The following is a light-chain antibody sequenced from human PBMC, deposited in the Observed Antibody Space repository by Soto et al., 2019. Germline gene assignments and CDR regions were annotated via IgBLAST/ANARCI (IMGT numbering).Light chain of an antibody. Sequence: QSALTQPASVSGSPGRSITISCTGTSSDVGAYDYVSWYQQHPDKAPKLMIYEVSNRPSGVSNRFSGSKSVNTATLTISGLQADDEADYYCSSYRSSSTRVFGTGTKVTVL. J-gene: IGLJ1*01. CDR1: SSDVGAYDY. CDR2: EVS. CDR3: SSYRSSSTRV. V-gene: IGLV2-14*03.